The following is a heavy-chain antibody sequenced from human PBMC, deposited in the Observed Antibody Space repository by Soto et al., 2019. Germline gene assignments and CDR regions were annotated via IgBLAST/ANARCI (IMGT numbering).Heavy chain of an antibody. CDR1: GYTLTELS. J-gene: IGHJ6*03. D-gene: IGHD3-9*01. V-gene: IGHV1-24*01. Sequence: ASVKVSCKVSGYTLTELSMHWVRQAPGKGLEWMGGFDPEDGETIYAQKFQGRVTMTEDTSTDTAYMELSSLRSEDTAVYYCATHHDILTGYRIKRWYYMDVWGKGTTVTVSS. CDR2: FDPEDGET. CDR3: ATHHDILTGYRIKRWYYMDV.